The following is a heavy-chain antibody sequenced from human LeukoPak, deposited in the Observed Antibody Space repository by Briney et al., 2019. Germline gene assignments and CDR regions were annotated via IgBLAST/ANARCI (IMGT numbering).Heavy chain of an antibody. V-gene: IGHV4-39*01. D-gene: IGHD6-13*01. CDR1: GGSISGSEYY. CDR3: AEQYASSPLDV. Sequence: PSETLSLTCTVSGGSISGSEYYWGWVRQPPGKDLEWIGSIYYSGSTYYNLSLKSRVTVSVDASKNQFSLKLSSVTAADTAVYYCAEQYASSPLDVWGQGTTVTVSS. CDR2: IYYSGST. J-gene: IGHJ6*02.